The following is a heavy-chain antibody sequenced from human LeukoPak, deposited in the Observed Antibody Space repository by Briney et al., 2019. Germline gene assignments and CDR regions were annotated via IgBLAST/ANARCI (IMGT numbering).Heavy chain of an antibody. CDR2: INHSGST. CDR3: ARDTSGDYYYGMDV. Sequence: PSETLSLTCAVYGGPFSGYYWSWIRQPPGKGLEWIGEINHSGSTNYNPSLKSRVTISVDTSKNQFSLKLSSVTAADTAVYYCARDTSGDYYYGMDVWGQGTTVTVSS. J-gene: IGHJ6*02. CDR1: GGPFSGYY. D-gene: IGHD2-21*01. V-gene: IGHV4-34*01.